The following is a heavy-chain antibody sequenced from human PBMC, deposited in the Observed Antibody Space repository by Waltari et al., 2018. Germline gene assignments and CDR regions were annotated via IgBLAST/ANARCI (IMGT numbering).Heavy chain of an antibody. CDR3: VKGNEIDY. V-gene: IGHV3-30*02. CDR1: GFNFPLFG. D-gene: IGHD1-1*01. Sequence: QVHLVESGGGVVQPGGSLSLSCAAPGFNFPLFGMHWVRQAPGKGLEWVSFISYDGSNENYADSVKGRFTMSRDNSKKMLYVQMNNLRAEDSAVYYCVKGNEIDYWGQGTLVTVSS. CDR2: ISYDGSNE. J-gene: IGHJ4*02.